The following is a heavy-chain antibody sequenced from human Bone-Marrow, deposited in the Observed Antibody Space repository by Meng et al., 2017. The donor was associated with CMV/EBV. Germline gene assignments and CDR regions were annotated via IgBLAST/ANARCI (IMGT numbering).Heavy chain of an antibody. J-gene: IGHJ3*02. D-gene: IGHD2-2*01. CDR1: GGTFSSYT. CDR2: IIPILGIA. CDR3: AREPAHDAFDI. Sequence: SVKVSCKTSGGTFSSYTISWVRQAPGQGLEWMGRIIPILGIANYAQKFQGRVTITADKSTSTAYMELRSLRSEDTAVYYCAREPAHDAFDIWGQGTMVTVSS. V-gene: IGHV1-69*04.